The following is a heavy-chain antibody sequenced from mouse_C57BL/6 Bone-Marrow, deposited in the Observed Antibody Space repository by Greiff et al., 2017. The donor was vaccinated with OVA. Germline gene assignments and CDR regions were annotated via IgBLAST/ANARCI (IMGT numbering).Heavy chain of an antibody. CDR1: GYTFTSYW. J-gene: IGHJ1*03. CDR2: IYPGSGST. CDR3: ARWENYYSYWYCDV. V-gene: IGHV1-55*01. Sequence: QVQLQQPGAELVKPGASVKMSCKASGYTFTSYWITWVKQRPGQGLEWIGDIYPGSGSTNYNEKFKSKATLTVDTSSSTAYMQLSSLTSEDSAVYYCARWENYYSYWYCDVWGTGTTVTVSS. D-gene: IGHD1-1*01.